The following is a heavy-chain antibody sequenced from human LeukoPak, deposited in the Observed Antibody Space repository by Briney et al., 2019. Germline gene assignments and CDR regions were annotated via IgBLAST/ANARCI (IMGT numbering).Heavy chain of an antibody. Sequence: GESLKISCKGSGYSFTSYWIGWVRQMPGKGLEWMGIIYPGDSDTRYSPSFQGQVTISADKSISTAYLQWSSLKASDTAMYYCARLGLEEWELPGEGYWGQGTLVTVSS. CDR3: ARLGLEEWELPGEGY. CDR2: IYPGDSDT. J-gene: IGHJ4*02. V-gene: IGHV5-51*01. D-gene: IGHD1-26*01. CDR1: GYSFTSYW.